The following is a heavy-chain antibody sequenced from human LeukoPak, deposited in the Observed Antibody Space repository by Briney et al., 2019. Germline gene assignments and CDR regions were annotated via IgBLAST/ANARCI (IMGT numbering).Heavy chain of an antibody. D-gene: IGHD4-17*01. V-gene: IGHV3-21*01. J-gene: IGHJ4*02. CDR1: GFTFSSYA. Sequence: GGSLRLSCAASGFTFSSYAMNWVRQAPGKGLEWVSIISGSGDNTYYTDSVKGRFTISRDDAKNLLYLDMNSLRAEDTAVYYCARGHTAVTRHFDFWGQGTLVTVSS. CDR3: ARGHTAVTRHFDF. CDR2: ISGSGDNT.